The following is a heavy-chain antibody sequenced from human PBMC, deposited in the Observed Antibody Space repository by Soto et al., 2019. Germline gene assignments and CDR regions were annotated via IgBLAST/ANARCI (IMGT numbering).Heavy chain of an antibody. V-gene: IGHV3-7*03. CDR2: IKQDGGEK. Sequence: EVQLVESGGGLVQPGGSLRLSCAASGFTFSSYWMSWVRQAPGKGLEWVANIKQDGGEKYYVDSVKGRFTISRDNAKNSLYLQMNSLRAGDTAVYYCASSESIAVAGATDYWGQGTLVTVSS. D-gene: IGHD6-19*01. J-gene: IGHJ4*02. CDR1: GFTFSSYW. CDR3: ASSESIAVAGATDY.